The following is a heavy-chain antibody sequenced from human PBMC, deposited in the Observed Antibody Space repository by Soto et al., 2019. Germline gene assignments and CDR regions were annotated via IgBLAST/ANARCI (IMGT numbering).Heavy chain of an antibody. CDR1: EYTFTGDY. CDR3: ARESDCSTSSCHLDH. J-gene: IGHJ4*02. V-gene: IGHV1-2*02. D-gene: IGHD2-2*01. Sequence: GASVKGSCKASEYTFTGDYLHWGRQAPGQGLEWMGWINPNSGDTNYPQRFQGRVTMTGDTSISTAYMELSGLRSDDTAVYYCARESDCSTSSCHLDHWGPGTLVPVS. CDR2: INPNSGDT.